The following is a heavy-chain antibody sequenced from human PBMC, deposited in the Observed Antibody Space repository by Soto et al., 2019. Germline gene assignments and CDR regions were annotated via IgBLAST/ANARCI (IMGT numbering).Heavy chain of an antibody. D-gene: IGHD6-19*01. Sequence: PSETLSLTCAFYGWSFSGYYWSWIRQPPGKGLEWIGEINHSGSTNYNPSLKSRVTISVDTSKNQFSLKLTSVTAADTAVYYCARGSSGGRGLDYWGQGTLVTV. CDR3: ARGSSGGRGLDY. CDR2: INHSGST. V-gene: IGHV4-34*01. CDR1: GWSFSGYY. J-gene: IGHJ4*02.